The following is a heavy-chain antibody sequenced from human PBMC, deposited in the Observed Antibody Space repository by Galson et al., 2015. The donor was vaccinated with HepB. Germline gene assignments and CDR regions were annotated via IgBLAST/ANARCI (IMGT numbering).Heavy chain of an antibody. Sequence: SLRLSCAASGFTFSSYGMHWVRQAPGKGLEWVAVIWYDGSNKYYADSVKGRFTISRDNSKNTLYLQMNSLRAEDTAVYYCARGNGYSSSWYPYYFDYWGQGTLVTVSS. D-gene: IGHD6-13*01. CDR3: ARGNGYSSSWYPYYFDY. J-gene: IGHJ4*02. CDR2: IWYDGSNK. V-gene: IGHV3-33*08. CDR1: GFTFSSYG.